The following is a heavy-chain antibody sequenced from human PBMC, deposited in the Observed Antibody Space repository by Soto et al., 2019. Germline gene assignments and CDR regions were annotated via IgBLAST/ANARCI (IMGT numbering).Heavy chain of an antibody. J-gene: IGHJ4*02. Sequence: GGSLRLSCAASRFTFSSYGMNWVRQAPGKGLEWVSGISWNSGSIGYADSVKGRFTISRDNAKNSLYLQMNSLRAEDTALYYCAKDNCSGGSCYSDYWGQGTLVTVS. CDR3: AKDNCSGGSCYSDY. CDR2: ISWNSGSI. V-gene: IGHV3-9*01. D-gene: IGHD2-15*01. CDR1: RFTFSSYG.